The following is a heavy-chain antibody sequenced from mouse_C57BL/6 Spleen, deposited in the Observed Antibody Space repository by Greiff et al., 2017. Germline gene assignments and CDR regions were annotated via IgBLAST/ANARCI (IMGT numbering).Heavy chain of an antibody. J-gene: IGHJ3*01. CDR3: ASYYYGSSSAWFAY. D-gene: IGHD1-1*01. CDR1: GYSITSGYY. CDR2: ISYDGSN. V-gene: IGHV3-6*01. Sequence: EVHLVESGPGLVKPSQSLSLTCSVTGYSITSGYYWNWIRQFPGNKLEWMGYISYDGSNNYNPSLKNRISITRETSKNQFFLKLNSVTTEDTATYYCASYYYGSSSAWFAYWGQGTLVTVSA.